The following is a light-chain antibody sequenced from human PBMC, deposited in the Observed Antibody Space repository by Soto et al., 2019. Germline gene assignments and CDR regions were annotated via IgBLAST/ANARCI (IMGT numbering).Light chain of an antibody. CDR3: SSYAGSNNLGV. Sequence: QSALTQPPSASGSPGQSVTISCTGTSSDVGGYNYVSWYQQHPGKAPKLMISEVSKRPSGVPDRFSGSKSGNTASLTVSGLQAEDEADYYCSSYAGSNNLGVFGTGTKLTVL. V-gene: IGLV2-8*01. J-gene: IGLJ1*01. CDR2: EVS. CDR1: SSDVGGYNY.